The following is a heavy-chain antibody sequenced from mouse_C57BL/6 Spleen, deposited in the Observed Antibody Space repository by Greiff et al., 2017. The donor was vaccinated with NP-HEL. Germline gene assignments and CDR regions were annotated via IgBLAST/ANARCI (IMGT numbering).Heavy chain of an antibody. D-gene: IGHD2-4*01. V-gene: IGHV14-3*01. CDR2: IDPANGNT. Sequence: VQLQQSVAELVRPGASVKLSCTASGFNIKNTYMHWVKQRPEQGLEWIGRIDPANGNTKYVPKFQGKATITADTSSNTAYLQLSSLTSEDTAIYYCARSIYYDYDDYAMDYWGQGTSVTVSS. CDR3: ARSIYYDYDDYAMDY. CDR1: GFNIKNTY. J-gene: IGHJ4*01.